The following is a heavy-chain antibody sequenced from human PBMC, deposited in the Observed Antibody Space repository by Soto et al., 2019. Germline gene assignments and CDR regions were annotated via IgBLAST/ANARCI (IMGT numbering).Heavy chain of an antibody. D-gene: IGHD4-17*01. J-gene: IGHJ6*02. Sequence: AGGSLRLSCAASGFTFSSYSMNWVRQAPGKGLEWVSYISSSSSTIYYADSVKGRFTISRDNAKNSLYLQMNSLRDEDTAVYYCARDSHGGLGYYGMDVWGQGTTVTAP. CDR3: ARDSHGGLGYYGMDV. CDR1: GFTFSSYS. CDR2: ISSSSSTI. V-gene: IGHV3-48*02.